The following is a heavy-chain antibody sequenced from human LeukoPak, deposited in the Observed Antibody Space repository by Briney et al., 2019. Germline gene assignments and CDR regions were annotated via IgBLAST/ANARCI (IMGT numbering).Heavy chain of an antibody. D-gene: IGHD6-13*01. V-gene: IGHV4-59*10. CDR2: IYTSGST. J-gene: IGHJ5*02. CDR1: GGSFSGYY. CDR3: ARLRSAAGIRWFDP. Sequence: SETLSLTCAVYGGSFSGYYWSWLRQPPGKGLEWIGRIYTSGSTNYNPSLKSRVTMSVDTSKNQFSLKLSSVTAADTAVYYCARLRSAAGIRWFDPWGQGTLVTVSS.